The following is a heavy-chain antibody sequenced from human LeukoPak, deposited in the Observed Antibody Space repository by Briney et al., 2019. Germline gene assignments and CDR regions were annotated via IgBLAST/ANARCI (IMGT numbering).Heavy chain of an antibody. J-gene: IGHJ4*02. D-gene: IGHD3-22*01. CDR1: GVSISSSNSY. CDR3: ARGHRYYDSSGYPYY. CDR2: IYYSGNT. Sequence: SETLSLTCTVSGVSISSSNSYWGWIRQPPGKGLQWIGSIYYSGNTYYNASLKSQVSISTDTSKNQFSLKLSSVTAADTAVYYCARGHRYYDSSGYPYYWGQGTLVTVSS. V-gene: IGHV4-39*01.